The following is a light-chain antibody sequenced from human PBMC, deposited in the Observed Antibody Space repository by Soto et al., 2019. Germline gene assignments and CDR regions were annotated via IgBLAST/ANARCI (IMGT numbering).Light chain of an antibody. V-gene: IGKV3-15*01. CDR2: DAS. CDR3: QQYHNWPIT. J-gene: IGKJ5*01. CDR1: QSVSSN. Sequence: ELVITQSPATLSVSPGASATLSCRASQSVSSNLAWHQQKHGQAPRILMYDASTRATGISARFSGSGSGTELTITISSLQSEDFEVYYCQQYHNWPITFGQGTRLDIK.